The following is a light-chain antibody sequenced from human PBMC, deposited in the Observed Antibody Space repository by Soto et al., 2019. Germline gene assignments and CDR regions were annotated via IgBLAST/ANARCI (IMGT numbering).Light chain of an antibody. CDR1: QSVSHSY. CDR2: GAS. Sequence: IVLTQSPATLSMYPGARATLSCRASQSVSHSYLAWYQQKPGQAPRLLIYGASSRATGIPDRFSGSGSGTDFTLTISRLEPEDFAVYYCQQYGSSPRTFGQGTKVDIK. CDR3: QQYGSSPRT. V-gene: IGKV3-20*01. J-gene: IGKJ1*01.